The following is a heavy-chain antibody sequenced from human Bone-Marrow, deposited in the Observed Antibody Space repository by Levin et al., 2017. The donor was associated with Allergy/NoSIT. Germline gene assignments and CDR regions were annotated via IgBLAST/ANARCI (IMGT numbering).Heavy chain of an antibody. V-gene: IGHV1-69*02. CDR1: GGTFSSYT. D-gene: IGHD2-2*01. CDR2: IIPILGIA. J-gene: IGHJ2*01. Sequence: SVKVSCKASGGTFSSYTISWVRQAPGQGLEWMGRIIPILGIANYAQKFQGRVTITADKSTSTAYMELSSLRSEDTAVYYCASSVGRDIVVVPAAELNWYFDLWGRGTLVTVSS. CDR3: ASSVGRDIVVVPAAELNWYFDL.